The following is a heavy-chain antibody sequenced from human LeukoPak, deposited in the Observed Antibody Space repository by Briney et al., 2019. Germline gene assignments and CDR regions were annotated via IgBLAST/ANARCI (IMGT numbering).Heavy chain of an antibody. V-gene: IGHV4-34*01. D-gene: IGHD3-22*01. CDR2: INHSGST. CDR3: ARGRYYDSSGIGFDY. J-gene: IGHJ4*02. CDR1: GGSFSGYY. Sequence: SETLSLTCAVYGGSFSGYYWSWIRQPPGKGLEWIGEINHSGSTNYNPSLKSRVTISVDTSKNQFSLKLSSVTAADTAVYYCARGRYYDSSGIGFDYWGQGTLVTVSS.